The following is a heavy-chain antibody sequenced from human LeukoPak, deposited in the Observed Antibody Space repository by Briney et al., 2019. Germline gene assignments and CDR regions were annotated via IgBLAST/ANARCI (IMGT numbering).Heavy chain of an antibody. V-gene: IGHV4-39*07. J-gene: IGHJ4*02. CDR2: IYYSGST. D-gene: IGHD6-19*01. Sequence: SETLSLTCTVSGGSISSSSYYWGWIRQPPGKGLEWIGSIYYSGSTYYNPSLKSRVTISVDTSKNQFSLKLSSVTAADTAVYYCASMTAVAGLFDHWGQGTLVTVSS. CDR3: ASMTAVAGLFDH. CDR1: GGSISSSSYY.